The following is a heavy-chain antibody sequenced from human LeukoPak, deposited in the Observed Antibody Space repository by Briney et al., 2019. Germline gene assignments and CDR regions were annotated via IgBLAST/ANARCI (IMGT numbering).Heavy chain of an antibody. CDR3: ARDFPPGAVTGSVPQDY. Sequence: GGSLRLSCAASGFTVSSNYMSWARQAPGKGLEWVSVIYSSGNTYYADSVKGRFTISRDNSKNTLYLQMNSLRGEDTAVYHCARDFPPGAVTGSVPQDYWGQGTLVIVSS. D-gene: IGHD6-19*01. J-gene: IGHJ4*02. CDR1: GFTVSSNY. CDR2: IYSSGNT. V-gene: IGHV3-66*01.